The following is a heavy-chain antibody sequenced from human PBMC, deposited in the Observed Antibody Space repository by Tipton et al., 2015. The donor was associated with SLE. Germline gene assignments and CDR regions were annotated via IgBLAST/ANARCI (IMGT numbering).Heavy chain of an antibody. J-gene: IGHJ4*02. D-gene: IGHD3-22*01. CDR3: AIENEDSTGPYFDH. CDR1: GYTFTNTY. CDR2: INPRSGST. V-gene: IGHV1-46*01. Sequence: QLVQSGAEVKKPGASVKVSCKASGYTFTNTYMHWVRQAPGQGLEWMGIINPRSGSTTYAQRFKGGVTLTRDTSTSTVYMELSSLRSEDTAVYYCAIENEDSTGPYFDHWGQGTLVTVSS.